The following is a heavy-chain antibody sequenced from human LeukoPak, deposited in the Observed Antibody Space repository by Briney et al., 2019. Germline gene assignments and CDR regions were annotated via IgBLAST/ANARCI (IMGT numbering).Heavy chain of an antibody. Sequence: GGSLRLSCAASGFSFSTYAMSWVRQAPGKGLEWVSGVNGNGGSTSYADSVKGRFTIFRDNSKNTVYLQMNSLRVEDTAVYYCAKDIYYDSSGPDYWGQGTLVTVSS. J-gene: IGHJ4*02. CDR1: GFSFSTYA. D-gene: IGHD3-22*01. V-gene: IGHV3-23*01. CDR3: AKDIYYDSSGPDY. CDR2: VNGNGGST.